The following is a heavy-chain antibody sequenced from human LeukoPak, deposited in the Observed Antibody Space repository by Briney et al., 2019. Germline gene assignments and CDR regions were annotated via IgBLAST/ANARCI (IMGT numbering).Heavy chain of an antibody. J-gene: IGHJ4*02. CDR2: IIPIFGIA. V-gene: IGHV1-69*04. Sequence: GASVKVSCKASGGTFSSYAISWVRQAPGQGLEWMGRIIPIFGIANYAQKFQGRVTITADKSTSTAYMELSSLGSEDTAVYYCASSYDSSGYYTEPIDYWGQGTLVTVSS. CDR1: GGTFSSYA. D-gene: IGHD3-22*01. CDR3: ASSYDSSGYYTEPIDY.